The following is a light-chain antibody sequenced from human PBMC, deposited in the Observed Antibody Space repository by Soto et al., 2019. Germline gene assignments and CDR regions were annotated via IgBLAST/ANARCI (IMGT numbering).Light chain of an antibody. CDR1: SSDVGGYNF. Sequence: QSVLTQPPSASGSPGQSVTISCTGTSSDVGGYNFVSWYQQHPGKAPKLMIYEVSERPSGVPDRFSGSKSGNTASLTVSGPQAEDEADYYCSSYAGSNIVVFGGGTKLTVL. V-gene: IGLV2-8*01. J-gene: IGLJ2*01. CDR2: EVS. CDR3: SSYAGSNIVV.